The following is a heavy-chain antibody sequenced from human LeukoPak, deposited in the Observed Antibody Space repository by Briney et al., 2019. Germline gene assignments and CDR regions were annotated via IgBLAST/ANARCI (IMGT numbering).Heavy chain of an antibody. V-gene: IGHV3-74*01. D-gene: IGHD3-22*01. CDR2: ISDGGSTT. J-gene: IGHJ4*02. Sequence: GGSLRLSCAASGFAFSSYWMHWVRQAPGKGLVWVSRISDGGSTTTYADSVKGRFTISRDNAKNTLYLQMNGLRAEDTAVYYCSRSAYYDGSGNYYDYWGQGTLVTVSS. CDR1: GFAFSSYW. CDR3: SRSAYYDGSGNYYDY.